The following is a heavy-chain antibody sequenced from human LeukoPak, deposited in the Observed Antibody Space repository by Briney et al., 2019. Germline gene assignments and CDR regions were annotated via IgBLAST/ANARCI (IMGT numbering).Heavy chain of an antibody. CDR1: GYTFTGYY. V-gene: IGHV1-2*04. D-gene: IGHD6-25*01. CDR3: ARHATPHSSGDNWFDP. CDR2: INPNSGGT. J-gene: IGHJ5*02. Sequence: ASVKVSCKASGYTFTGYYMHWVRQAPGQGLEWMGWINPNSGGTNYAKKFQGWVTMTRDTSISTAYMELSRLRSDDTAVYYCARHATPHSSGDNWFDPWGQGTLVTVSS.